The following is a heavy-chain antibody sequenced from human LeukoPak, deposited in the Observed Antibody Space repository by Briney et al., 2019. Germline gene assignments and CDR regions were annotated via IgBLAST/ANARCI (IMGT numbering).Heavy chain of an antibody. J-gene: IGHJ5*02. V-gene: IGHV3-23*01. CDR2: ISGSGGST. Sequence: PGGSLRLSCAASGFTFSSYAMSWVRQAPGKGLEWVSAISGSGGSTYYADSVKGGFTISRDNSKNTLYLQMNSLRAGDTAVYYCAKSGLVGATVGNWFDPWGQGTLVTVSS. CDR3: AKSGLVGATVGNWFDP. CDR1: GFTFSSYA. D-gene: IGHD1-26*01.